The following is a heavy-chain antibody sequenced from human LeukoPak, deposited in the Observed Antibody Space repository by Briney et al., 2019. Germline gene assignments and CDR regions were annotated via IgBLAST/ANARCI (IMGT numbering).Heavy chain of an antibody. CDR1: GYTFTGYY. CDR2: INPNSGGT. CDR3: ARVRYCSSTSCYDYYYGMDV. D-gene: IGHD2-2*01. J-gene: IGHJ6*02. Sequence: ASVKVSCKASGYTFTGYYMHWVRQAPGQGLEWMGWINPNSGGTNYAQKFQGRVTMTRDTSISTAYMELSRLRSDDTAVYYCARVRYCSSTSCYDYYYGMDVWGQGTMVTVSS. V-gene: IGHV1-2*02.